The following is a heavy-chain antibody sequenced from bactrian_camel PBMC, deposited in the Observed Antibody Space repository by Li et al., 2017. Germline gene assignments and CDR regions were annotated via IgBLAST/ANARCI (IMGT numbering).Heavy chain of an antibody. D-gene: IGHD1*01. CDR1: GDTATYSSYC. J-gene: IGHJ4*01. CDR2: HYTGTATT. Sequence: QLVESGGGSVQAGGSLTLSCKVSGDTATYSSYCMGWFRQAPGKERAAVAAHYTGTATTYVADSVKGRFAISEDKDKNVLYLQMNNLQPEDTAMYYCAARQPCRVWLGYEDPGEYNIWGQGTQVTVS. CDR3: AARQPCRVWLGYEDPGEYNI. V-gene: IGHV3S1*01.